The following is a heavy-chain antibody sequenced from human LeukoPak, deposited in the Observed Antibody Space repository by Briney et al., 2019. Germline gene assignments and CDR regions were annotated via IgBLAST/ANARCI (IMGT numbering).Heavy chain of an antibody. D-gene: IGHD5-18*01. Sequence: PGGSLRLSCAASGFTFSSYAMSWVRQAPGKGLEWVSAISSIGTSTYYADSVKVRFTISRDNSKNTLYLQMNSLRAEDTALYYCATAAVVKGFDYWGQGTLLTVSS. CDR3: ATAAVVKGFDY. CDR2: ISSIGTST. J-gene: IGHJ4*02. V-gene: IGHV3-23*01. CDR1: GFTFSSYA.